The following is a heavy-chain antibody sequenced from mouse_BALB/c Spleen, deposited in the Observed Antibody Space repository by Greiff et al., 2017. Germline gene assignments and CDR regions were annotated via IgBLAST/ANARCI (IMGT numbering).Heavy chain of an antibody. CDR2: IWGDGST. CDR3: ARDLYYYGRSSPVAY. CDR1: GFSLTGYG. Sequence: VMLVESGPGLVAPSQSLSITCTVSGFSLTGYGVNWVRQPPGKGLEWLGMIWGDGSTDYNSALKSRLSISKDNSKSHVFLKMNSLQTDDTARYYCARDLYYYGRSSPVAYGGQGTLVTVSA. J-gene: IGHJ3*01. V-gene: IGHV2-6-7*01. D-gene: IGHD1-1*01.